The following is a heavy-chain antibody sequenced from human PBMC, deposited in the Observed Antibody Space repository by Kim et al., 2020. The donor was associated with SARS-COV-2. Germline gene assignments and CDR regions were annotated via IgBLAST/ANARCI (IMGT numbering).Heavy chain of an antibody. CDR1: GGTFSSYA. D-gene: IGHD3-10*01. CDR2: IIPIFGTA. Sequence: SVKVSCKASGGTFSSYAISWVRQAPGQGLEWMGGIIPIFGTANYAQKFQGRVTITADASTSTAYMELSSLRSEDTAVYYCARVDTMARGEDYWGQGTLVTVSS. J-gene: IGHJ4*02. CDR3: ARVDTMARGEDY. V-gene: IGHV1-69*13.